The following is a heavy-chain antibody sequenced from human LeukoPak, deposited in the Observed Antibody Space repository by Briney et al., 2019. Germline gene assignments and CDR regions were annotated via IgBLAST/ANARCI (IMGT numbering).Heavy chain of an antibody. CDR1: GYTFTSYG. Sequence: ASVKVSCKASGYTFTSYGISLVRQAPGQGLEWMGWISAYNGNTNYAQKLQGRVTMTTDTSTSTAYMELRSLRSDDTDVYYCACGYSYGYSDYWGQGTLVAVSS. CDR3: ACGYSYGYSDY. J-gene: IGHJ4*02. D-gene: IGHD5-18*01. CDR2: ISAYNGNT. V-gene: IGHV1-18*01.